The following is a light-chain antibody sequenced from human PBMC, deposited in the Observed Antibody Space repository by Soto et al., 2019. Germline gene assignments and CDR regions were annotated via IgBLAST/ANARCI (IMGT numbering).Light chain of an antibody. J-gene: IGKJ5*01. V-gene: IGKV3-15*01. CDR1: QIVSSN. CDR2: GAS. Sequence: EIVMTQSPATLSVSPGERATLSCRANQIVSSNLAWYQQKPGQAPRLLIYGASTRSTGIPGRFSGSGSGTEFTLTISSLQSEDFAVYYCQQYYNWPLTFGQGTRLEIQ. CDR3: QQYYNWPLT.